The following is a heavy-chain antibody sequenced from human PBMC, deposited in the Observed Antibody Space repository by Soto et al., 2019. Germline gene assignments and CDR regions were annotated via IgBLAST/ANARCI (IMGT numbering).Heavy chain of an antibody. CDR3: ARVAPRYWFDP. CDR1: GGSISSGDYY. V-gene: IGHV4-30-4*01. J-gene: IGHJ5*02. CDR2: IYYSGST. Sequence: SETLSLTCTVSGGSISSGDYYWSWIRQPPGKGLEWIGYIYYSGSTYYNPSLKSRVTISVDTSKNQFSLKLSSVTAADTAVYYCARVAPRYWFDPWGQGTLVTVPQ.